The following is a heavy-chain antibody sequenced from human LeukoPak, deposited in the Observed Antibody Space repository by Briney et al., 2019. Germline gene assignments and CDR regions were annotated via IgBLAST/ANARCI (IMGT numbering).Heavy chain of an antibody. J-gene: IGHJ5*02. Sequence: ASVTVSCKASGGTFNSYNINWVRQAPGQGLEWMGGIIPIFGTSNYAQKFQGRVTITADKSTSTAYMELSSLRSEDTAVYYCARAPKEDWFDPWGQGTLVTVSS. CDR2: IIPIFGTS. CDR3: ARAPKEDWFDP. V-gene: IGHV1-69*06. CDR1: GGTFNSYN.